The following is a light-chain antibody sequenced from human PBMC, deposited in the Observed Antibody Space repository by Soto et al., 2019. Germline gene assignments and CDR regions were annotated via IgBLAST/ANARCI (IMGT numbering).Light chain of an antibody. CDR3: QQYGRLPVS. J-gene: IGKJ4*01. CDR2: TAN. Sequence: EVLLTQSPGTLSLSPGDRATLACRASQSLTNNFLAWYQQKPGQTPRLLIHTANSRDTDIPDRFAGTCSGTDVTRPISRLEPEEFAVYFCQQYGRLPVSFGGGTKIEIK. V-gene: IGKV3-20*01. CDR1: QSLTNNF.